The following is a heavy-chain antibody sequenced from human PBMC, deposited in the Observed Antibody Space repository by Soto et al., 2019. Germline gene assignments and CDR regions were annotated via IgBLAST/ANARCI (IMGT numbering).Heavy chain of an antibody. CDR3: ANDPENVGAATADYFQL. D-gene: IGHD1-26*01. V-gene: IGHV3-23*01. Sequence: GGSRRLSCAASGFTFSSYATSWVRQAPGKGLEGVSAISGSGGSTYYADSVKGRFTIARYNAKNTLYLQMNSLRAEDAAVYDCANDPENVGAATADYFQLWGQGTMGTVSS. J-gene: IGHJ1*01. CDR2: ISGSGGST. CDR1: GFTFSSYA.